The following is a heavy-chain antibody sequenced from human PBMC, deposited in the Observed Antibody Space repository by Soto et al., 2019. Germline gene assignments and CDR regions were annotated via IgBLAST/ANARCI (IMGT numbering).Heavy chain of an antibody. CDR3: ARGEDLRGDGYNYGYDY. V-gene: IGHV1-69*12. CDR2: IIPVFGTV. J-gene: IGHJ4*02. CDR1: GGTFSNYI. Sequence: QVHLVQSGAEVKRPGSSVKVSCQATGGTFSNYIISWVRQAPGQGLEWMGQIIPVFGTVNIAQRLQGRVTITADGATRSDKMELSSLTSEDTGVYFCARGEDLRGDGYNYGYDYWGQGTQVIVSS. D-gene: IGHD3-22*01.